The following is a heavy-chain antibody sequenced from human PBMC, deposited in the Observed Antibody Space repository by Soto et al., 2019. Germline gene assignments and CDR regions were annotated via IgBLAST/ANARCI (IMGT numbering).Heavy chain of an antibody. V-gene: IGHV3-21*01. CDR1: GFTFSSYS. CDR2: ISSSSSYI. CDR3: ARDDSGRFPLYYFDY. D-gene: IGHD1-26*01. Sequence: EVQLVESGGGLVKPGGSLRLSCAASGFTFSSYSMNWVRQAPGKGLEWVSSISSSSSYISYADSVKGRFTISRDNARNSLYLQINSLRAEHTAVYYCARDDSGRFPLYYFDYWGPGTRVTVSS. J-gene: IGHJ4*02.